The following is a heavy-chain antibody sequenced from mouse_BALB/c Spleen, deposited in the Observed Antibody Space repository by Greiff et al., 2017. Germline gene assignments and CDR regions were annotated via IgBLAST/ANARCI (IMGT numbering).Heavy chain of an antibody. CDR2: IDPANGNT. V-gene: IGHV14-3*02. J-gene: IGHJ3*01. CDR1: GFNITDTY. CDR3: ARLGQFSTTAGVAY. D-gene: IGHD1-2*01. Sequence: VQLQQSGAELVKPGASVKLSCTASGFNITDTYMHWVKQRPEQGLEWIGRIDPANGNTKYDPKFQGKATITADTSSNTAYLQLSSLTSEDTAVYYCARLGQFSTTAGVAYWGQGTLVTVSA.